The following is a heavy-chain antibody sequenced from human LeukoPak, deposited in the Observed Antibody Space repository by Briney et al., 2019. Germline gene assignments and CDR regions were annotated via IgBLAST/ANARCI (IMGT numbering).Heavy chain of an antibody. Sequence: PGRSLRLSCAASGFTFDDYAMHWVRQAPEKGLEWVSGISWNSGSIGYADSVKGRFTISRDNAKNSLYLQMNSLRAEDMALYYCAKRGWLLDGEYLLSPYMDVWGKGTTVTVSS. D-gene: IGHD3-22*01. CDR3: AKRGWLLDGEYLLSPYMDV. J-gene: IGHJ6*03. CDR1: GFTFDDYA. CDR2: ISWNSGSI. V-gene: IGHV3-9*03.